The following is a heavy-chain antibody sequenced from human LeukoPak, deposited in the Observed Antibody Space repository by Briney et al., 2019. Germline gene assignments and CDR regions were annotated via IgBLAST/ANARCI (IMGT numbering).Heavy chain of an antibody. J-gene: IGHJ4*02. CDR2: IYRDGSS. CDR1: GLSVSSNY. Sequence: PGGSLRLSCVASGLSVSSNYMSWVRQAPGKGLEWVSVIYRDGSSYYAESVKGRFTISRDNSKNTLYLQMNSLRAEDTAVYYCARGGLVTKVTTFWGQGTLVTVSS. V-gene: IGHV3-66*01. D-gene: IGHD4-17*01. CDR3: ARGGLVTKVTTF.